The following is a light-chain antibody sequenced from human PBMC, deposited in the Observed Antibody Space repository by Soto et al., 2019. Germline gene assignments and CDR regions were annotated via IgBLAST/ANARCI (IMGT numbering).Light chain of an antibody. J-gene: IGKJ5*01. Sequence: DIQMTQSPPSLAVSVGDRVTITCQASQDISNYLHWFQQKPGKAPQLLIFDVSNLQTWVPSRFSGGGSGTDFALTISSLEPEDIATYYCQQYDSLPLTFGQGTRLEIK. CDR1: QDISNY. V-gene: IGKV1-33*01. CDR2: DVS. CDR3: QQYDSLPLT.